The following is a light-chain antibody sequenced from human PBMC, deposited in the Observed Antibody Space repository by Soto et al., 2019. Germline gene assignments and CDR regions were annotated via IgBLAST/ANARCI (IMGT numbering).Light chain of an antibody. J-gene: IGLJ1*01. Sequence: QSSLTQPASVSGSPGQSITISCTGTNSDIGGYKYVSWYQQHPGKAPKLMIYEVNNRPSGVSNRFSGSKSGNTASLTISGLQAEDEADYYCSSHATSSTFYVFGTGTQLTVL. CDR1: NSDIGGYKY. CDR3: SSHATSSTFYV. CDR2: EVN. V-gene: IGLV2-14*01.